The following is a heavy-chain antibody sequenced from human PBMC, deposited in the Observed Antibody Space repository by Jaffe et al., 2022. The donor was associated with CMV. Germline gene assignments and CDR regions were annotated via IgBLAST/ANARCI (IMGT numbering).Heavy chain of an antibody. V-gene: IGHV4-59*01. Sequence: QVQLQESGPGLVKPSETLSLTCTVSGGSISSYYWSWIRQPPGKGLEWIGYIYYSGSTNYNPSLKSRVTISVDTSKNQFSLKLSSVTAADTAVYYCAKYYYGSGSYQRGNWFDPWGQGTLVTVSS. CDR3: AKYYYGSGSYQRGNWFDP. CDR2: IYYSGST. D-gene: IGHD3-10*01. J-gene: IGHJ5*02. CDR1: GGSISSYY.